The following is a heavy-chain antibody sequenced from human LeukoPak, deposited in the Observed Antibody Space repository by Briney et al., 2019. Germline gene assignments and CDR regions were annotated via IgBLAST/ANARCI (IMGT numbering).Heavy chain of an antibody. V-gene: IGHV3-7*01. Sequence: PGGSLRLSCAASGFTFSSYAMSWVRQAPGKGLEWVANIKQDGSEKYYVDSVKGRFTISRDNAKNSLYLQMNSLRAEDTAVYYCARVSSLIAVAGTFDYWGQGTLVTVSS. CDR3: ARVSSLIAVAGTFDY. CDR2: IKQDGSEK. CDR1: GFTFSSYA. J-gene: IGHJ4*02. D-gene: IGHD6-19*01.